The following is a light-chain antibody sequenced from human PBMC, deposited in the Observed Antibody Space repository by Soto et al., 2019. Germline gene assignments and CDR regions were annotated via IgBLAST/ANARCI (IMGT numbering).Light chain of an antibody. CDR1: QSVSSGY. J-gene: IGKJ3*01. V-gene: IGKV3-20*01. Sequence: IVLTQSPNTLSLSQGERATLSCRASQSVSSGYLVWYQQKPGQAPRLLIYGASNRATGIPDRFSGSGSGTDFTLTISRLEPEDFAVYYCQHYGNSPPSVTFGPGTKVDIK. CDR3: QHYGNSPPSVT. CDR2: GAS.